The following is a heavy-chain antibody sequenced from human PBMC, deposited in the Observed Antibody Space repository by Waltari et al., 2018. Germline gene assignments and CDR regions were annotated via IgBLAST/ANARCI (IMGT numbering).Heavy chain of an antibody. CDR3: ARDPDDRGYSYADF. CDR1: GFPFSNYW. J-gene: IGHJ4*02. D-gene: IGHD5-18*01. Sequence: EVQLVESGGGLVQPGGSLRLSCAASGFPFSNYWMHWVRQAPGKGLVWVSRIKGDGSSTAYADSVKGRFTISRDNAKNTLYLQMNSLRAEDTAVYYCARDPDDRGYSYADFWGQGTLVTVSS. V-gene: IGHV3-74*01. CDR2: IKGDGSST.